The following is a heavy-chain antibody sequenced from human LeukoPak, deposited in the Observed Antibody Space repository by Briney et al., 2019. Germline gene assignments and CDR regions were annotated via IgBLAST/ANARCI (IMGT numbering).Heavy chain of an antibody. Sequence: SETLSLTCTVSGGSISGYYWTWVRQPPGQGLEWIGYIHSSGTTNYNSSLKSRVTISVDTSKNQLSLRLTSVTAADTAVYFCARRTKAVAATGPLAYWGQGTLVTVSS. CDR3: ARRTKAVAATGPLAY. CDR1: GGSISGYY. D-gene: IGHD6-19*01. V-gene: IGHV4-59*08. J-gene: IGHJ4*02. CDR2: IHSSGTT.